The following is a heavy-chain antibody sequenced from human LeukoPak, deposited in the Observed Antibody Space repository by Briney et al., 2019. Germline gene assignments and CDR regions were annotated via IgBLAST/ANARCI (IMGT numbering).Heavy chain of an antibody. D-gene: IGHD2-15*01. CDR2: IHYSGST. CDR3: ARVRCSGGSCPYYYYYYYMDV. CDR1: GGSISTSNYY. V-gene: IGHV4-39*07. J-gene: IGHJ6*03. Sequence: ASETLSLTCTVSGGSISTSNYYWGWIRQPPGKGLEWIGSIHYSGSTYYNQSLQSRVPISIDTSKNQFSLKLRFVTAADTAVYYCARVRCSGGSCPYYYYYYYMDVWGKGTTVTVSS.